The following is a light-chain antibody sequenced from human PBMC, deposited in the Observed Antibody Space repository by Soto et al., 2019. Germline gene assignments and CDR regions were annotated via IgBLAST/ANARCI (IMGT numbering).Light chain of an antibody. J-gene: IGKJ1*01. CDR1: QSVLYSSNNKNY. Sequence: DIVLTQSPDSLAVSLGERATINCKSSQSVLYSSNNKNYLAWYQQKPGQPPKLLIYWASTRESGVPDRFSGSGSGTDLTLTSSSLQAEDVAVYCCQQYYSTPQTFGQGTNVDIK. CDR3: QQYYSTPQT. V-gene: IGKV4-1*01. CDR2: WAS.